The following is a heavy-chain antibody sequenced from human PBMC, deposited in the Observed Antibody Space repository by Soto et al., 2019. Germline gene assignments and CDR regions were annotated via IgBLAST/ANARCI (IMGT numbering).Heavy chain of an antibody. Sequence: SETLSLTCAVYGGSFSGYYWSWIRQPPGKGLEWIGEINHSGSTNYNPSLKSRVTISVDTSKNQFSLKLSSVTAADTAEYYCARGLYGILSGYYPKPNWFDPWGQGTLVTVSS. V-gene: IGHV4-34*01. CDR2: INHSGST. J-gene: IGHJ5*02. D-gene: IGHD3-9*01. CDR1: GGSFSGYY. CDR3: ARGLYGILSGYYPKPNWFDP.